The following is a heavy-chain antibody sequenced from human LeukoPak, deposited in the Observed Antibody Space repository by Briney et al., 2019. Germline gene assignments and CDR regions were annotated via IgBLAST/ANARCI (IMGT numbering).Heavy chain of an antibody. J-gene: IGHJ4*02. CDR1: GDSVSTSSAG. CDR3: AKGWLQSGFDY. Sequence: SQTLSLTSAISGDSVSTSSAGWNWIRQSPSRGLEWLGRTYYNSNWYIDYAVSVKGRITISPDTSKNQFSLQLNSVTPEDTAVYYCAKGWLQSGFDYWGQGTLVTVSS. V-gene: IGHV6-1*01. CDR2: TYYNSNWYI. D-gene: IGHD5-24*01.